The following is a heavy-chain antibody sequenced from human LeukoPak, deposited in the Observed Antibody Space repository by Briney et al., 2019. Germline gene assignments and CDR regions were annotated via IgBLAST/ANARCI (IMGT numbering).Heavy chain of an antibody. D-gene: IGHD3-22*01. CDR2: IYYSGST. J-gene: IGHJ4*02. CDR1: GGSISSGDYY. V-gene: IGHV4-31*03. CDR3: ARSGGLNYYDSSGYYYVGY. Sequence: SQTLSLTCTVSGGSISSGDYYWSWIRQHPGKGLEWIGYIYYSGSTYYNPSLKSRVTISVDTSKNQFSLKLSSVTAADTAVYYCARSGGLNYYDSSGYYYVGYWGQGTLVTVSS.